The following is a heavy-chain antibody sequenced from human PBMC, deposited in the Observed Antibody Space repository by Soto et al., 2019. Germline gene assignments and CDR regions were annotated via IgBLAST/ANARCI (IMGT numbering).Heavy chain of an antibody. J-gene: IGHJ3*02. CDR1: GFTFSSYG. D-gene: IGHD2-15*01. Sequence: GGSLRLSCAASGFTFSSYGMHWVRQAPCKGLEWVAVISYDGSNKYYADSVKGRFTISRDNSKNTLYLQMNSLRAEDTAVYYCAKDQHHSGGSWSAFDIWAQGTMVTVSS. CDR2: ISYDGSNK. V-gene: IGHV3-30*18. CDR3: AKDQHHSGGSWSAFDI.